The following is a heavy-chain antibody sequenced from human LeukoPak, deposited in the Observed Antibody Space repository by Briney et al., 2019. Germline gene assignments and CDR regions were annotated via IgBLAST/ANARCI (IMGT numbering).Heavy chain of an antibody. CDR3: AKDFLLWFGDPINWFDP. Sequence: GGSLRLSCAASGFIFSSYSMNWVRQAPGKGLEWVSYISSSSSTIYYADSVKGRFTISRDNSKNTLYLQMNSLRAEDTAVYYCAKDFLLWFGDPINWFDPWGQGTLVTVSS. D-gene: IGHD3-10*01. V-gene: IGHV3-48*01. CDR1: GFIFSSYS. CDR2: ISSSSSTI. J-gene: IGHJ5*02.